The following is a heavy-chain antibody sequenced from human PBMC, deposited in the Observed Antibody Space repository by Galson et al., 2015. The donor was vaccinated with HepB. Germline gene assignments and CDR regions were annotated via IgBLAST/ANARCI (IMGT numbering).Heavy chain of an antibody. CDR3: ARDLESHSSGYYSPHARTFDI. J-gene: IGHJ3*02. D-gene: IGHD3-22*01. CDR1: GYTFTSYG. V-gene: IGHV1-18*01. Sequence: SVKVSCKASGYTFTSYGISWVRQAPGQGLEWMGWISAYNGNTNYAQKLQGRVTMTTDTSTSTAYMELRSLRSDDTAVYYCARDLESHSSGYYSPHARTFDIWGQGTMVTVSS. CDR2: ISAYNGNT.